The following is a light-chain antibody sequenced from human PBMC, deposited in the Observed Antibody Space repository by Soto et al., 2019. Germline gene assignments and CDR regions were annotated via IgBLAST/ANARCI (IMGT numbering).Light chain of an antibody. CDR2: DAS. CDR1: QSISSW. V-gene: IGKV1-5*01. Sequence: DIRRTQSPSALSASVGDRVTITCRASQSISSWLAWYQQKPGKAPKLLIYDASSLESRVPSRFSGSGSGTEFTLTISGLRPDDFATYYCQQYNTYSYTFGQGTKVDIK. CDR3: QQYNTYSYT. J-gene: IGKJ2*01.